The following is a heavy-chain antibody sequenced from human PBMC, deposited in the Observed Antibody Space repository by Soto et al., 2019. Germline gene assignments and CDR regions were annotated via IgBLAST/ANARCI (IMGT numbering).Heavy chain of an antibody. Sequence: PGESLKISCKGSGYSFTSYWIGWGRQMPGKDLELMEIIYPGDSDTRYSPSFQGQVTISADKSISTAYLQWSSLKASDTAMYYCARLSPGTTVPDGYYYYYGMDVWGQGTTVTVSS. CDR1: GYSFTSYW. D-gene: IGHD1-7*01. J-gene: IGHJ6*02. CDR2: IYPGDSDT. V-gene: IGHV5-51*01. CDR3: ARLSPGTTVPDGYYYYYGMDV.